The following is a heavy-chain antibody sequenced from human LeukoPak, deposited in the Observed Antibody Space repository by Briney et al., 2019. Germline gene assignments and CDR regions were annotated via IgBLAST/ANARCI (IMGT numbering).Heavy chain of an antibody. D-gene: IGHD1-1*01. CDR1: GYTFTSYY. J-gene: IGHJ2*01. V-gene: IGHV1-46*01. CDR3: ARDWAQLGYFDL. Sequence: ASVKVSCKASGYTFTSYYMHWVRQAPGQGLEWMGIINPSGGSTSYAQKFQGRDTMTRDTSTSTVYMELSSLRSEDTAVYYCARDWAQLGYFDLWGRGTLVTVSS. CDR2: INPSGGST.